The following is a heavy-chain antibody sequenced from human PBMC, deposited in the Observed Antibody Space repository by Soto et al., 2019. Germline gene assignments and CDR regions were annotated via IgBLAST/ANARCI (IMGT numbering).Heavy chain of an antibody. CDR2: IYPGDSDT. V-gene: IGHV5-51*01. D-gene: IGHD3-9*01. J-gene: IGHJ4*02. CDR3: ARSIESYYDILTGYHHHFDY. Sequence: GESLKISCKGSGYSFTSYWIGWVRQMPGKGLEWMGIIYPGDSDTRYSPSFQGQVTISADKSISTAYLQWSSLKASDTAMYYCARSIESYYDILTGYHHHFDYWGQGTLVTVSS. CDR1: GYSFTSYW.